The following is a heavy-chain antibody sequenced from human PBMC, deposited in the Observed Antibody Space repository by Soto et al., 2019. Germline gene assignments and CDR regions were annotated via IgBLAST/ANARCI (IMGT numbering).Heavy chain of an antibody. Sequence: AASVKVSCKASGGTFSSYAISWVRQAPGQGLEWMGGIIPIFGTANYAQKFQGRVTITADESTSTAYMELSSLRSEDTAVYYCARKTGTNYYGMDVWGQGTTVTVSS. D-gene: IGHD1-7*01. CDR2: IIPIFGTA. CDR3: ARKTGTNYYGMDV. V-gene: IGHV1-69*13. J-gene: IGHJ6*02. CDR1: GGTFSSYA.